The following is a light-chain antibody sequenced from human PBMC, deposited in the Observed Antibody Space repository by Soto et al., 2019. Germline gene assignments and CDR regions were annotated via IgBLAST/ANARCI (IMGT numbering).Light chain of an antibody. V-gene: IGLV7-46*01. CDR2: DTS. J-gene: IGLJ2*01. CDR1: SGAVTSGHY. CDR3: LLSYSGARV. Sequence: QTVVTQEPSLTVSPGGTVTLTCGSSSGAVTSGHYPFWFQQKPGQAPRTLIYDTSNKYSWTPARFSGSLLGGKSALTLSGAQPEDEAEYYCLLSYSGARVFGGGTKVTAL.